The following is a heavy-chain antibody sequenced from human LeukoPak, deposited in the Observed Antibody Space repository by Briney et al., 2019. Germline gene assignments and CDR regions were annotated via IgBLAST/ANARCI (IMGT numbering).Heavy chain of an antibody. CDR3: AKDGALYCSGGSCHGYYYYGMDV. Sequence: GSSLRLSCAASGFTFSSYGMHWVRQAPGKGLEWVAVISYDGSNKYYADSVKGRFTISRDNSKNTLYLQMNSLRAEDTAVYYCAKDGALYCSGGSCHGYYYYGMDVWGQGTTVTVSS. V-gene: IGHV3-30*18. D-gene: IGHD2-15*01. CDR1: GFTFSSYG. J-gene: IGHJ6*02. CDR2: ISYDGSNK.